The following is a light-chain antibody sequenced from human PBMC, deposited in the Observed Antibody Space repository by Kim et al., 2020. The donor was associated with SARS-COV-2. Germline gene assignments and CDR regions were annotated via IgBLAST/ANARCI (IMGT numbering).Light chain of an antibody. J-gene: IGKJ1*01. CDR2: ATS. Sequence: DIQMTQSPLSLSASVGDRVTITCRASQSITNYLNWYQKKPGKAPKVLIYATSTLQSGVPSRFSGSGSGTDFTLTISSLQPDNLATYYCKQSYSMPRTFGPGTKVDIK. CDR3: KQSYSMPRT. V-gene: IGKV1-39*01. CDR1: QSITNY.